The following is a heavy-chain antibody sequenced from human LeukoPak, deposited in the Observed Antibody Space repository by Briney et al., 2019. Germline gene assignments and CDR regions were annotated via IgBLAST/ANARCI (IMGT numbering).Heavy chain of an antibody. D-gene: IGHD1-26*01. Sequence: GGSLKLSCAASGFTFSGSAMHWVRQASGKGLEWVGRIRSKANSYATAYAASVKGSFTISRDDSKNTAYLQMNSLKTEDTAVYYCTRHSDRRSDSGYVDYWGQGTLVTVSS. J-gene: IGHJ4*02. V-gene: IGHV3-73*01. CDR3: TRHSDRRSDSGYVDY. CDR2: IRSKANSYAT. CDR1: GFTFSGSA.